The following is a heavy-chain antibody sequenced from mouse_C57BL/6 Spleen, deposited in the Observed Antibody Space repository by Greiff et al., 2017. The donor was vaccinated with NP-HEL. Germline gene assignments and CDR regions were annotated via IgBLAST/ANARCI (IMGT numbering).Heavy chain of an antibody. CDR1: GYTFTSYW. J-gene: IGHJ3*01. D-gene: IGHD1-2*01. CDR3: AMNFHLLRPFAY. CDR2: IHPSDSDT. Sequence: QVQLQQPGAELVKPGASVKVSCKASGYTFTSYWLHWVKQRPGQGLEWIGRIHPSDSDTNYNQQFKGKATLTADKSSSTAYMHLSNLTSEDSAVYYCAMNFHLLRPFAYWGQGTLVTVSS. V-gene: IGHV1-74*01.